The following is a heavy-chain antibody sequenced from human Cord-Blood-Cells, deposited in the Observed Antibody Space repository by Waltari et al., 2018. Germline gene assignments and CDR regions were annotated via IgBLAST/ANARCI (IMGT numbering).Heavy chain of an antibody. V-gene: IGHV4-39*01. CDR2: IYYSGST. CDR3: ARRGAARPFDY. J-gene: IGHJ4*02. CDR1: GCSISTSSYY. D-gene: IGHD6-6*01. Sequence: QLQLQESGSGLVMPSETLSLTCTVSGCSISTSSYYWGWIRQPPGKGLEWIGSIYYSGSTYYNPSLKSRVTISVETSKNQFSLKLSSVTAADTAVYYCARRGAARPFDYWGQGTLVTVSS.